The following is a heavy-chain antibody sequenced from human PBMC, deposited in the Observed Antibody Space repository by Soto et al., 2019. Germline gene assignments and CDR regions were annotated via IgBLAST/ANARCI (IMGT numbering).Heavy chain of an antibody. CDR1: GGTFSSYA. CDR2: IIPIFSTA. Sequence: SVEVSGKASGGTFSSYAISWVRQAPGQGLEWMGGIIPIFSTANYAQKFQGRVTITADKSTSTAYMELSSLRSEDTAVYYCAVLQFRPYGMDVWGQGTTVTVSS. CDR3: AVLQFRPYGMDV. J-gene: IGHJ6*02. D-gene: IGHD5-12*01. V-gene: IGHV1-69*06.